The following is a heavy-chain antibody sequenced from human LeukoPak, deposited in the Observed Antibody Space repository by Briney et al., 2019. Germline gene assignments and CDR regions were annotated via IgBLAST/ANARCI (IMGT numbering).Heavy chain of an antibody. CDR1: GFTFSSYY. CDR2: ISSSSTYI. CDR3: ARDPVATIFSSYYYYYMDV. V-gene: IGHV3-21*06. Sequence: GGSLRLSCAASGFTFSSYYMNWVRQAPGKGLEWVSSISSSSTYIYYADSVKGRFTISRDNAKNSLYLQMNSLRAEDTAVYYCARDPVATIFSSYYYYYMDVWGKGTTVTVSS. J-gene: IGHJ6*03. D-gene: IGHD5-12*01.